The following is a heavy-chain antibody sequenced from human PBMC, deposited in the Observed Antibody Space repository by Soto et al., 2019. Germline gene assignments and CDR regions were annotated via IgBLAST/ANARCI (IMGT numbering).Heavy chain of an antibody. CDR3: ARGPLPTVTTSIRRDY. V-gene: IGHV1-69*01. CDR1: GGTFSSYA. D-gene: IGHD4-17*01. Sequence: QVQLVQSGAEVKKPGSSVKVSCKASGGTFSSYAISWVRQAPGQGLEWMGGIIPIFGTANYAQKFQGRVTSPADESTSTAYMELSSLRSEDTAVYYCARGPLPTVTTSIRRDYWGQGTLVTVSS. J-gene: IGHJ4*02. CDR2: IIPIFGTA.